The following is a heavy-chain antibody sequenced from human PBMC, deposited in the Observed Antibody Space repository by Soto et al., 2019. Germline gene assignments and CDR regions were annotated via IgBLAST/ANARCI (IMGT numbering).Heavy chain of an antibody. CDR2: MFPSDSNT. J-gene: IGHJ4*02. Sequence: GESLKISCKGSGFTFTSYWIGWVRQMPGKGLEWMGIMFPSDSNTSYSPSFQGHVTMSADKSISTPYLQWNILKAADTATYYCWRVVIGYCSSTSCPADYWGQGALVTVSS. CDR3: WRVVIGYCSSTSCPADY. CDR1: GFTFTSYW. D-gene: IGHD2-2*01. V-gene: IGHV5-51*01.